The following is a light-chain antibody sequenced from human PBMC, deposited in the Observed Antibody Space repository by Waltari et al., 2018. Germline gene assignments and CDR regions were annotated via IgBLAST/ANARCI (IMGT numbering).Light chain of an antibody. V-gene: IGKV1-5*03. J-gene: IGKJ2*01. CDR2: KAS. CDR1: QIISSW. Sequence: TCRASQIISSWLAWYQQKPGKAPKLLIYKASSLESGVPSRFSGIGSGTEFTLTISSLQPDDFATYYCQQYNSYPYTFGQGTKLEIK. CDR3: QQYNSYPYT.